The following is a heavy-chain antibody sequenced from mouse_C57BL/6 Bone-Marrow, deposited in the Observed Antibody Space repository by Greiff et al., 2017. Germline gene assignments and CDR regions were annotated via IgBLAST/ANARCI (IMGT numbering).Heavy chain of an antibody. D-gene: IGHD4-1*01. CDR3: ASGPANWDVDYAMDY. Sequence: QVQLKESGAELARPGASVKLSCKASGYTFTSYGISWVKQRTGQGLEWIGEIYPRSGNTYYNEKFKGKATLTADKSSSTAYMELRSLTSEDSAVYFCASGPANWDVDYAMDYWGQGTSVTVSS. V-gene: IGHV1-81*01. J-gene: IGHJ4*01. CDR2: IYPRSGNT. CDR1: GYTFTSYG.